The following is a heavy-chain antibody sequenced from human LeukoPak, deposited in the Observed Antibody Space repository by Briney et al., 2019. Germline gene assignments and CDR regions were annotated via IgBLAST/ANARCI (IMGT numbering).Heavy chain of an antibody. CDR2: ISAYNGNT. CDR1: GYTFTSYG. CDR3: ARIPADMKGYYYYYMGV. D-gene: IGHD2-2*01. V-gene: IGHV1-18*01. Sequence: GASVTVSCKASGYTFTSYGISWVRQAPGQGLEWMGWISAYNGNTNYAQKLQGRVTMTTDTSTSTAYMELRSLRSDDTAVYYCARIPADMKGYYYYYMGVWGKGTTVTVSS. J-gene: IGHJ6*03.